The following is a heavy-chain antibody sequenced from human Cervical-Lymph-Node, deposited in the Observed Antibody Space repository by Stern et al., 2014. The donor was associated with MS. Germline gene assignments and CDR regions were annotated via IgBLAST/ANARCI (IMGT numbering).Heavy chain of an antibody. V-gene: IGHV4-59*01. Sequence: QVQLQESGPGLLRPSETLSLTCTVSGASITSYYWSWIRQPTGKGLEWIGYIYYRGNTNYNASLKGRVAISIGTSKTQFSLRLSSVTAADTAVYYCARATDLWGQGTLVTVSS. CDR3: ARATDL. CDR1: GASITSYY. CDR2: IYYRGNT. J-gene: IGHJ5*02.